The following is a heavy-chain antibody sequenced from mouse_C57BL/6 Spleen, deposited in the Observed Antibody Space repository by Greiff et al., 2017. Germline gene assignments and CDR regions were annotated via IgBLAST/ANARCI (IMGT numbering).Heavy chain of an antibody. V-gene: IGHV1-20*01. CDR1: GYSFTGYF. CDR3: ARNDGYYYFDY. D-gene: IGHD2-3*01. CDR2: INPYNGDT. Sequence: VQLKESGPELVKPGDSVKISCKASGYSFTGYFMNWVMQSHGKSLEWIGRINPYNGDTFYNQKFKGKATLTVDKSSSTAHMELRSLTSEDSAVYYCARNDGYYYFDYWGQGTTLTVSS. J-gene: IGHJ2*01.